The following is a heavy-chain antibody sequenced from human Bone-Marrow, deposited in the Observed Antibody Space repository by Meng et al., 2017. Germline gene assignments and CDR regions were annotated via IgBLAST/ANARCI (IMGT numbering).Heavy chain of an antibody. D-gene: IGHD7-27*01. CDR2: MNPNTGNT. CDR1: GYTFTTYD. CDR3: ARELGMDAFDL. J-gene: IGHJ3*01. Sequence: ASALVSCKASGYTFTTYDINWVRQATGQGLEWMGWMNPNTGNTGYAQKFQGRVTMTRNTSISTAYMGLRSLRSEDTAVYYCARELGMDAFDLWGQGTMVTVSS. V-gene: IGHV1-8*01.